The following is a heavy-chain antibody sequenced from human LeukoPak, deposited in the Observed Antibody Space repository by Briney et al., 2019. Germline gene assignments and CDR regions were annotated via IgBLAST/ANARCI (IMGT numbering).Heavy chain of an antibody. Sequence: WASVKVSCKASGGTFSSYAISWVRQAPGQGLEWMGRIIPILGIANYAQKFQGRVTITADKSTSTAYMELSSLRSEDTAVYYCARDQFYKGRYYYDSSGYSLYYYYYGMDVWGQGTTVTVSS. D-gene: IGHD3-22*01. CDR1: GGTFSSYA. CDR2: IIPILGIA. J-gene: IGHJ6*02. CDR3: ARDQFYKGRYYYDSSGYSLYYYYYGMDV. V-gene: IGHV1-69*04.